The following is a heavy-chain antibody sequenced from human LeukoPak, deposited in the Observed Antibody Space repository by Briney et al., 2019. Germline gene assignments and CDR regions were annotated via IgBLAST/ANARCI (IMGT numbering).Heavy chain of an antibody. Sequence: GGSLRLSCVASGFPFRSFSMNWVRQAPGKGLEWVSSTSSSSTYIYYADSVKGRFTISRDNAKNSLYLQMNSLRVEDTAVYYCARAEGSGSSFGYWGQGTLVTVSS. D-gene: IGHD3-10*01. CDR1: GFPFRSFS. CDR2: TSSSSTYI. J-gene: IGHJ4*02. V-gene: IGHV3-21*01. CDR3: ARAEGSGSSFGY.